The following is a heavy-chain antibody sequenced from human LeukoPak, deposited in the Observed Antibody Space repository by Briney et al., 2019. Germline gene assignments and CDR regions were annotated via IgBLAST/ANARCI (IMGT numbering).Heavy chain of an antibody. CDR1: GGTFSSYA. Sequence: GSAVKVSCKACGGTFSSYAISWVRQAPGQGLEWMGGIIPIFGTANYAQKFQGRVTSTTDESTSTAYMELSSLRSEDTAVYYCARAGYSSSGPYYMDVWGNGTPVTASS. V-gene: IGHV1-69*05. D-gene: IGHD6-6*01. CDR2: IIPIFGTA. CDR3: ARAGYSSSGPYYMDV. J-gene: IGHJ6*03.